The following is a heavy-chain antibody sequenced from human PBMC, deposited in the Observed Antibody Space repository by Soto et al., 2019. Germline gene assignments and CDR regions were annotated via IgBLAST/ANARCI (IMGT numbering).Heavy chain of an antibody. CDR3: ARAPKVSGSSQTRPDF. Sequence: SETLSVTCSIYSGSFSCYYWSWIRQPPGKGLEWIGEISQSGNTNYSPPLKSRVSISIDTSKKQFSLNLASVSAADTAVYYCARAPKVSGSSQTRPDFWGQGTLVTVSS. D-gene: IGHD6-6*01. CDR1: SGSFSCYY. J-gene: IGHJ4*02. V-gene: IGHV4-34*01. CDR2: ISQSGNT.